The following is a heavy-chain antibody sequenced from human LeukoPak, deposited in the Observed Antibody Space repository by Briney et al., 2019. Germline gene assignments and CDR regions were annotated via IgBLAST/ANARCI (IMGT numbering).Heavy chain of an antibody. CDR2: IYYSGST. CDR3: ARDRRDYYDSSGYPNWFDL. J-gene: IGHJ5*02. V-gene: IGHV4-31*03. CDR1: GGSISSGGYY. Sequence: PSETLSLTCTVSGGSISSGGYYWSWNRQHPGKGLEWIGYIYYSGSTYYNPSLKSRVTISVDTSKNQFSLKLSSVTAADTAVYYCARDRRDYYDSSGYPNWFDLWGQGTLVTVSS. D-gene: IGHD3-22*01.